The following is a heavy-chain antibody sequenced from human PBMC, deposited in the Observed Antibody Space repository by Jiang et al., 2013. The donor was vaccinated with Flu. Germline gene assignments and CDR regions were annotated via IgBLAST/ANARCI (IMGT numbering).Heavy chain of an antibody. CDR1: GGSISISSYY. CDR3: ASGGSRGYYFDY. D-gene: IGHD2-15*01. CDR2: IYYSGST. J-gene: IGHJ4*02. V-gene: IGHV4-39*01. Sequence: GPGLVKPSETLSLTCTVSGGSISISSYYWGWIRQPPGKGLEWIGSIYYSGSTYYNPSLKSRVTISVDTSKNQFSLKLSSVTAADTAVYYCASGGSRGYYFDYWGQGTLVTVSS.